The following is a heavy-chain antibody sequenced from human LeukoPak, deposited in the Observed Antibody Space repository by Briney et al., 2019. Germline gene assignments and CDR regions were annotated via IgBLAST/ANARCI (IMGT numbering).Heavy chain of an antibody. V-gene: IGHV3-23*01. D-gene: IGHD3-22*01. Sequence: GGSLRLSCAASGFTFSRSAMTWVRQGPGTGLEFVASIIYSGGAAYYADSVKGRFTISRGNSKNTLYLQMNSLRAEDTALYYCAKDGLYYDGSEHVYYFDSWGQGTLVTVSS. CDR3: AKDGLYYDGSEHVYYFDS. J-gene: IGHJ4*02. CDR1: GFTFSRSA. CDR2: IIYSGGAA.